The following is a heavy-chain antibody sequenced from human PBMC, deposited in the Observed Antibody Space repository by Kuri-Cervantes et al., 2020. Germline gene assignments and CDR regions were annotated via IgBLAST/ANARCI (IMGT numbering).Heavy chain of an antibody. CDR1: GFTFSSYW. D-gene: IGHD2-2*01. Sequence: GESLKISCAASGFTFSSYWMSWVRQAPGKGLEWVANIKQDGSEKYYVDSVKGRFTISRDNAKNSLYLQMNSLRAEDTAVYYCAKEGGACSSTSCYVPYYYYGMDVWGQGTTVTVSS. J-gene: IGHJ6*02. CDR3: AKEGGACSSTSCYVPYYYYGMDV. V-gene: IGHV3-7*01. CDR2: IKQDGSEK.